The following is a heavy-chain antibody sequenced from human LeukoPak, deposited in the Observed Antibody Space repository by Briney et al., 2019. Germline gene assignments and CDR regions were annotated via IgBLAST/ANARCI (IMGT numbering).Heavy chain of an antibody. V-gene: IGHV4-34*01. Sequence: SETLSFTGAVYGGSFIGYYWSWHPQPPGKGLEGLVESNHSGNTNYNPSLKSRVTISVDTSKNQFSLKLSSVTAANTAVYYCARGVGWFDPWGQGTLVTVSS. J-gene: IGHJ5*02. CDR3: ARGVGWFDP. CDR2: SNHSGNT. CDR1: GGSFIGYY.